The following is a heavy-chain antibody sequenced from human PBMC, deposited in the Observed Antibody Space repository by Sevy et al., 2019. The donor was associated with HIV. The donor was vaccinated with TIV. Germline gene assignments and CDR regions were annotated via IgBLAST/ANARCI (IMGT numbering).Heavy chain of an antibody. V-gene: IGHV4-39*01. CDR2: VYNSGTT. Sequence: SETLSLTCTVSGGSISSSSLFWAWIRQSPGKGLEWIGNVYNSGTTEYNPSLKSRITISVDTSKNKFSLKLTSVTAADTAVYYCARQLSYYDSLTGSQRGYWLDTWGHGNLVTVSS. J-gene: IGHJ5*01. D-gene: IGHD3-9*01. CDR1: GGSISSSSLF. CDR3: ARQLSYYDSLTGSQRGYWLDT.